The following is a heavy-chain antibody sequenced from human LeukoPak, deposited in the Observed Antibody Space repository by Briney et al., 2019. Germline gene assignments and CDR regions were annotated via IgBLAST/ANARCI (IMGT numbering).Heavy chain of an antibody. J-gene: IGHJ4*02. CDR1: GFTFSNYW. CDR2: IHSDGSST. CDR3: AKSRSGSANWALQIFDN. Sequence: PGGSLRLSCAASGFTFSNYWMHWVRQAPGKGLVWVSRIHSDGSSTSYADYVKGRFTISRDNSNNSLFVQMNSLRAEDTAVYFCAKSRSGSANWALQIFDNWGQGTLVTVSS. D-gene: IGHD1-1*01. V-gene: IGHV3-74*01.